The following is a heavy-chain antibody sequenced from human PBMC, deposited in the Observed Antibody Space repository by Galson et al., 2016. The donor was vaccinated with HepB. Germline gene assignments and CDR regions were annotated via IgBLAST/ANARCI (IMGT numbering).Heavy chain of an antibody. Sequence: SETLSLTCTVSGGSVSSGRYYWSWVRQPPGKGLEWIGYIHYNSGTNYSPSLASRVIISLDSSKNLFSLRLTSVTAADTAIYYCAGTFRGGYWGQGTLVTVSS. D-gene: IGHD3-16*01. J-gene: IGHJ4*02. CDR2: IHYNSGT. CDR1: GGSVSSGRYY. V-gene: IGHV4-61*01. CDR3: AGTFRGGY.